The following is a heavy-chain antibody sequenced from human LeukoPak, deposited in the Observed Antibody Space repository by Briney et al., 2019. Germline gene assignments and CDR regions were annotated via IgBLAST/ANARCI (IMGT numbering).Heavy chain of an antibody. CDR3: TKEGLPSGSSWSAWFDP. CDR2: ISDSGGST. CDR1: GFTFSSYG. Sequence: PGGTLRLSCAASGFTFSSYGMSWVRQAPGEGLEWVSAISDSGGSTYYTDSVKGRFTISRDNSKNTLYLQMNSLRAEDTAVYYCTKEGLPSGSSWSAWFDPWGQGTLVTVSS. V-gene: IGHV3-23*01. D-gene: IGHD3-10*01. J-gene: IGHJ5*02.